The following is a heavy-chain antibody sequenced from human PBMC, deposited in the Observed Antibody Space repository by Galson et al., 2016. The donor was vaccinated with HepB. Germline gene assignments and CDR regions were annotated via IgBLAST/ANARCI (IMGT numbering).Heavy chain of an antibody. CDR2: ISRSGSST. J-gene: IGHJ6*04. V-gene: IGHV3-23*01. D-gene: IGHD1-14*01. CDR1: GFTFSNWG. CDR3: VQGTTATDV. Sequence: SLRLSCAASGFTFSNWGMTWVRQAPGKGLECVSAISRSGSSTDYADSVKGRFTISRDNSRDMLSLPMNSLRGEDTAVYYCVQGTTATDVWGKGTTVTVSS.